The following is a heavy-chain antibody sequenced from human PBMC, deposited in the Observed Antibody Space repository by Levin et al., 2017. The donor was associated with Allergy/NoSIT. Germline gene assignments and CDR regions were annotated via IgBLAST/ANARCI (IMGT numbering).Heavy chain of an antibody. CDR1: GFTFSSYA. Sequence: GESLKISCAASGFTFSSYAMHWVRQAPGKGLEWVAVISYDGSNKYYADSVKGRFTISRDNSKNTLYLQMNSLRAEDTAVYYCARDHPEGAVAGFFDYWGQGTLVTVSS. J-gene: IGHJ4*02. CDR2: ISYDGSNK. CDR3: ARDHPEGAVAGFFDY. V-gene: IGHV3-30-3*01. D-gene: IGHD6-19*01.